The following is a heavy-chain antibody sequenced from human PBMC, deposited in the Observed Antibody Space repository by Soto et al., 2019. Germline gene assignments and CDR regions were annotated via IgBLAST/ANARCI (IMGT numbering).Heavy chain of an antibody. CDR3: AGYSNSWSKYVKH. CDR1: GGSFSGYC. CDR2: ICHGGGA. D-gene: IGHD6-13*01. V-gene: IGHV4-34*01. Sequence: SETLSLTCTVYGGSFSGYCWSWIRQTPGERLEWVGDICHGGGANYNPSLKSRVSFSMDPSKNQFSLKLNSVMAADTAVYYCAGYSNSWSKYVKHWGRGSLVT. J-gene: IGHJ1*01.